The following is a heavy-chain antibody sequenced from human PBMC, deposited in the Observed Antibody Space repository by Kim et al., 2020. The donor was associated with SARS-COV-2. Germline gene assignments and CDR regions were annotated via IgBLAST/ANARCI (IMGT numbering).Heavy chain of an antibody. J-gene: IGHJ3*02. CDR1: GYTFTSYA. CDR2: INAGNGNT. CDR3: ARVVVAATTAFDI. V-gene: IGHV1-3*01. Sequence: ASVKVSCKASGYTFTSYAMHWVRQAPGQRLEWMGWINAGNGNTKYSQKFQGRVTITRDTSASTAYMELSSLRSEDTAVYYCARVVVAATTAFDIWGQGTMVTVSS. D-gene: IGHD2-15*01.